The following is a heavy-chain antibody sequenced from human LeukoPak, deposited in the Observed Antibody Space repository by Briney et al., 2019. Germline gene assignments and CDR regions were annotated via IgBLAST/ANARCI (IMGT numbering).Heavy chain of an antibody. D-gene: IGHD3-10*01. V-gene: IGHV3-23*01. Sequence: GGSLRLSCAASGFTFSSYSMNWVRQAPGKGLEWVSTISGGGDATYYADSVKGRFTISRDNSKNTLYLQMNSLRVEDTAVYYCARDSSMLRGPLVIYYFDFWGQGTLVAVSS. J-gene: IGHJ4*02. CDR1: GFTFSSYS. CDR3: ARDSSMLRGPLVIYYFDF. CDR2: ISGGGDAT.